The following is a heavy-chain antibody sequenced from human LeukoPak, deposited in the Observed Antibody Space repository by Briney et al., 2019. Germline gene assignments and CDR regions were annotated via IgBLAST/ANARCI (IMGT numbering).Heavy chain of an antibody. CDR3: TRGYCSGGSCFRAFDI. V-gene: IGHV3-49*04. D-gene: IGHD2-15*01. J-gene: IGHJ3*02. Sequence: QPGRSLRLSCTTSGFTFGDYVMSWVRQAPGKGLEWVGFIRSKAYGGTTEYAASVKGRFTISRDDSKSIAYLEMNSLKTEDTAEYSCTRGYCSGGSCFRAFDIWGQGTMVTVSS. CDR2: IRSKAYGGTT. CDR1: GFTFGDYV.